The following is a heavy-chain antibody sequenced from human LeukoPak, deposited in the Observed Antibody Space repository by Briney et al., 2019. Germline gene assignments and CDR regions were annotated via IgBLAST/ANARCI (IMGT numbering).Heavy chain of an antibody. CDR2: ISGSGGST. D-gene: IGHD5-18*01. CDR3: AKGAGYSYGYYFDY. CDR1: GFTFSSYV. Sequence: GGSLRLSCAASGFTFSSYVMYWVRPAPGKGLECVSAISGSGGSTYYAASVKGRFTISRDNSKNTLYLQMDSLRAEDTAVYYCAKGAGYSYGYYFDYWGQGTLVTVSS. J-gene: IGHJ4*02. V-gene: IGHV3-23*01.